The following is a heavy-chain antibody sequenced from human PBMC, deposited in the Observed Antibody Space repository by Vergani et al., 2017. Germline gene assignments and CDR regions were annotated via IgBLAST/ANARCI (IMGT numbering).Heavy chain of an antibody. J-gene: IGHJ3*02. CDR3: ARVRGYYYGSGSYYPDAFDI. V-gene: IGHV4-39*01. Sequence: QLQLQESGPGLVKPSETLSLTCTVSGGSISSSSYYWGWIRQPPGKGLEWIGSIYYSGSTYYNPSLKSRVTISVDTSKNQFSLKLSSVTAADTAVYYCARVRGYYYGSGSYYPDAFDIWGQGTMVTVSS. D-gene: IGHD3-10*01. CDR1: GGSISSSSYY. CDR2: IYYSGST.